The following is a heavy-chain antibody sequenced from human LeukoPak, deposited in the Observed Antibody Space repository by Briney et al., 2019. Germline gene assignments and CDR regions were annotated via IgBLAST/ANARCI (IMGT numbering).Heavy chain of an antibody. V-gene: IGHV3-30*18. D-gene: IGHD6-13*01. J-gene: IGHJ4*02. CDR3: AKGIAAAAEKTY. CDR2: ISYDGSNK. Sequence: GGSLRLSCAASGFTFSSYGMHWVRQAPGKGLEWVAVISYDGSNKYYADSVKGRFTISRDNSKNTLYLQMNSLRAEDTAVYYCAKGIAAAAEKTYWGQGTLVTVSS. CDR1: GFTFSSYG.